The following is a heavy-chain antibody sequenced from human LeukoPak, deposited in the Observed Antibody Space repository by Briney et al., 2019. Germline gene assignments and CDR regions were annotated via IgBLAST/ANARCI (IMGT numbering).Heavy chain of an antibody. CDR1: GFTFSSYG. V-gene: IGHV3-30*03. D-gene: IGHD2-2*02. CDR2: ISHDGTVQ. J-gene: IGHJ4*02. Sequence: QTGGSLRLSCAASGFTFSSYGMQWVRQAPGKGLEWVAVISHDGTVQHYADSVKGRFTISRDNSDNTLYLQMNSLRAEDTAVYYCARYCSSTSCSTPFDYWGQGTLVTVSS. CDR3: ARYCSSTSCSTPFDY.